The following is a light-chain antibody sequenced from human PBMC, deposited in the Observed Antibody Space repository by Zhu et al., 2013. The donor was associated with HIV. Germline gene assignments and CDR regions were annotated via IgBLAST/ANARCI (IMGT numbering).Light chain of an antibody. V-gene: IGKV3-20*01. CDR1: QSVTSTY. Sequence: EIALTQSPATLSVSPGERATLSCRASQSVTSTYLAWYQQKPGQAPRLLIYGASRRATGIPDRFSGSGSGTDFTLTVSRLEPEDFAVYYCQQYGTSPYTFGQGTKLEIK. CDR2: GAS. CDR3: QQYGTSPYT. J-gene: IGKJ2*01.